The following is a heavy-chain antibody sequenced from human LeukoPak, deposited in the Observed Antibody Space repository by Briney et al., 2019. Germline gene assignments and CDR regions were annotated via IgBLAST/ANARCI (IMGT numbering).Heavy chain of an antibody. Sequence: GRSLRLSCAASGFTFSSYGMHWVRQAPGKGLEWVALISYDGTNKYYTDSVKGRFTISIDNSKNTLYLQMNSLRAEDTAVYYCASESGPYSTSWIDYWGQGNLVTVSS. V-gene: IGHV3-30*03. D-gene: IGHD6-13*01. CDR3: ASESGPYSTSWIDY. J-gene: IGHJ4*02. CDR2: ISYDGTNK. CDR1: GFTFSSYG.